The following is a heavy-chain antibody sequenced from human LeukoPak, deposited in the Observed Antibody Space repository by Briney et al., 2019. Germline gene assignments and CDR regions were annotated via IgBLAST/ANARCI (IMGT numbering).Heavy chain of an antibody. J-gene: IGHJ5*02. CDR2: IYYSGST. CDR1: GYSISSGYY. Sequence: PSETLSLTCTVSGYSISSGYYWGWIRQPPGKGLEWIGSIYYSGSTYYNPSLKSRVTISVDTSKNQFSLKLSSVTAADTAVYYCARDGSRNWFDPWGQGTLVTVSS. V-gene: IGHV4-38-2*02. CDR3: ARDGSRNWFDP. D-gene: IGHD3-10*01.